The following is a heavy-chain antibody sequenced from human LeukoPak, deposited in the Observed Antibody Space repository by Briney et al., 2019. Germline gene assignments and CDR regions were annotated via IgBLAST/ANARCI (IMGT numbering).Heavy chain of an antibody. CDR1: GFAVSSNY. CDR3: ARARGYSGSYGYFDY. CDR2: IYSGGTT. D-gene: IGHD1-26*01. Sequence: GGSLRLSCAASGFAVSSNYMAWVRQAPGKGLEWVSFIYSGGTTYYADSVKGRCTISRDNSNNTVYLQMSSLRVEDTAVYYCARARGYSGSYGYFDYWGQGTLVTVSS. V-gene: IGHV3-53*01. J-gene: IGHJ4*02.